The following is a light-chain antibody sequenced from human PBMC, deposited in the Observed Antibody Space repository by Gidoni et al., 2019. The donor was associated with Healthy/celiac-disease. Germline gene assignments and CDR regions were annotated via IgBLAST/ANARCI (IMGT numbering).Light chain of an antibody. J-gene: IGKJ1*01. CDR3: QQSYSTLRT. V-gene: IGKV1-39*01. CDR2: AAS. CDR1: QSISSY. Sequence: IQMTQSPSSLSASVGDRVTITCRASQSISSYLNWYQQKPGKAPKFLIYAASSLQSGVPSRFSGSGSGTDFTLTISSLQPEDFATYYCQQSYSTLRTFGQGTKVEIK.